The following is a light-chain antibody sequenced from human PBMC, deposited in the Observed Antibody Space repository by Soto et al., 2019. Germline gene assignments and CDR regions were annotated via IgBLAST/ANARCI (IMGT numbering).Light chain of an antibody. CDR3: SSYSSISTLV. J-gene: IGLJ1*01. Sequence: QSALTQPASVSGSPGQSITISCTGTNSDIGSHNTVSWYQQSPGKAPKLIIYDVNNRPSGVSNRFSGSKSGNAASLTISGLQAEDETDYYCSSYSSISTLVFGTGTKLTVL. CDR2: DVN. CDR1: NSDIGSHNT. V-gene: IGLV2-14*03.